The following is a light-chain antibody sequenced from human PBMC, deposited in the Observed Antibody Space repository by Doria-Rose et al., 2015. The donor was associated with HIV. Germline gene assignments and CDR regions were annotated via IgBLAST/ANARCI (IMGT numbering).Light chain of an antibody. Sequence: TQSPATLSLSPGERATLSCRASQSVSSYLVWYQQKPGQAPRLLIYDASNRATGIPARFSGSGSGTDFTLTISSLEPGDSAVYYCQQRNNWPTFGGGTKVEI. CDR3: QQRNNWPT. J-gene: IGKJ4*01. CDR1: QSVSSY. CDR2: DAS. V-gene: IGKV3-11*01.